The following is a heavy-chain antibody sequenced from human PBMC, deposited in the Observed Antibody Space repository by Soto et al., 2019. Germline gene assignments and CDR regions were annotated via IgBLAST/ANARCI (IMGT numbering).Heavy chain of an antibody. J-gene: IGHJ4*02. CDR1: GFTFSSYT. D-gene: IGHD5-12*01. Sequence: EVQLMESGGGLVKPGGSLRLSCAASGFTFSSYTMIWVRQAPGKGLEWVSSISSSSSYIYYADSVKGRFTISRDNAKNSLYLQMNSRRAEDTVVYYCARFGYTTEAHWGQGTLVTVSS. CDR3: ARFGYTTEAH. CDR2: ISSSSSYI. V-gene: IGHV3-21*01.